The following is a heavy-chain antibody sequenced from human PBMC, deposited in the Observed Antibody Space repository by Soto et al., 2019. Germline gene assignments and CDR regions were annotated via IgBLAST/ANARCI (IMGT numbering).Heavy chain of an antibody. CDR3: ASLRGVPYDLAFDP. Sequence: SETLSLTCIVSGGSITSNSHYWGWIRQPPGKGLESIGNIYYDGNTYYNPSLKSRVTISVDTSKNQFSLKLSSVTAADTAVYYCASLRGVPYDLAFDPWGQGTLVTVSS. D-gene: IGHD3-3*01. CDR1: GGSITSNSHY. J-gene: IGHJ5*02. V-gene: IGHV4-39*07. CDR2: IYYDGNT.